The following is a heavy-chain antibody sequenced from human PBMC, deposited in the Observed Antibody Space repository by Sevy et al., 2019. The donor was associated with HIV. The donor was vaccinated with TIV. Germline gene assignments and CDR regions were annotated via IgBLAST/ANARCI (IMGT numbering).Heavy chain of an antibody. Sequence: QLGGSLKLSCTPSGFTFGDYALNWFGQPPGRGLEGEGFFRRKAYGGTTEYAASVKGRFTISRDDSKNIAYLQMNSLKIEDTAVYYCKTVTTGRWFDPWGQGTLVTVSS. CDR2: FRRKAYGGTT. J-gene: IGHJ5*02. V-gene: IGHV3-49*03. CDR3: KTVTTGRWFDP. D-gene: IGHD4-17*01. CDR1: GFTFGDYA.